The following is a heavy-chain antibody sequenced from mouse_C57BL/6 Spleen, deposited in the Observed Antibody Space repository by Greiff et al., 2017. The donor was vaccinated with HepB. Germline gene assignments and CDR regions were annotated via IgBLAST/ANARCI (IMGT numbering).Heavy chain of an antibody. CDR2: INPNNGGT. J-gene: IGHJ4*01. CDR1: GYTFTDYN. Sequence: EVQLQQSGPELVKPGASVKMSCKASGYTFTDYNMHWVKQSHGKSLEWIGYINPNNGGTSYNQKFKGKATLTVNKSSSTAYMELRSLTSEDSAVYYCAKDLNWDDAMDYWGQGTSVTVSS. CDR3: AKDLNWDDAMDY. D-gene: IGHD4-1*01. V-gene: IGHV1-22*01.